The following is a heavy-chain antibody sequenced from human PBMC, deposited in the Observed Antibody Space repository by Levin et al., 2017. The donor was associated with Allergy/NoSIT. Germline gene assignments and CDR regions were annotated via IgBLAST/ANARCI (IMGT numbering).Heavy chain of an antibody. J-gene: IGHJ3*02. CDR2: IWYDGSNK. D-gene: IGHD3-22*01. Sequence: GGSLRLSCAASGFTFSSYGMHWVRQAPGKGLEWVAVIWYDGSNKYYADSVKGRFTISRDNSKNTLYLQMNSLRAEDTAVYYCARVMVDSSGPSAPLHAFDIWGQGTMVTVSS. CDR3: ARVMVDSSGPSAPLHAFDI. V-gene: IGHV3-33*01. CDR1: GFTFSSYG.